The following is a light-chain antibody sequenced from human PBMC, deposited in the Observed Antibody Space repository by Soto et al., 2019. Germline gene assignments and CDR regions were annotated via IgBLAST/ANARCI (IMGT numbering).Light chain of an antibody. CDR2: GAS. V-gene: IGKV3-15*01. CDR3: QQYNNWPPIIT. CDR1: QSVGDN. J-gene: IGKJ5*01. Sequence: EIVMTQSPATLSVSPGERATLSCRASQSVGDNLAWYQRQPGQPPRLLIYGASTRATGIPLRFSGSGSGTDFTLTISSLQSEDFAVYYCQQYNNWPPIITFGQGTRLEIK.